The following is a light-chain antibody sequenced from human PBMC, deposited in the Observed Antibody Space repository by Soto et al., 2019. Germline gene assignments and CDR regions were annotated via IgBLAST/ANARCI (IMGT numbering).Light chain of an antibody. Sequence: EIVMTQSPATLSVSPGERATLSCKASRSVRSNLAWYQQKPGQAPRLLIHDASSRATGIPDRFSGSGSGTDFTLTISGLEPEDFAVYYCQQYGSSPRTFGQGTKVDI. J-gene: IGKJ1*01. CDR1: RSVRSN. CDR3: QQYGSSPRT. V-gene: IGKV3-20*01. CDR2: DAS.